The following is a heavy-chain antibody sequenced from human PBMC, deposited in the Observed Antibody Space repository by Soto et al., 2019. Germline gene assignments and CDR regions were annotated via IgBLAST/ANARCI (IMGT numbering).Heavy chain of an antibody. CDR3: AYDSSGYNYPYY. D-gene: IGHD3-22*01. J-gene: IGHJ4*02. Sequence: SETLSLTCIVSGGSISGSSYYWGLIRQPPGKGLEWIGSRHYSGSAYYNPSLKSRVTISVDMSKNQFSLKLSSVTAADTAMYYCAYDSSGYNYPYYWGQGTLVTVSS. V-gene: IGHV4-39*01. CDR1: GGSISGSSYY. CDR2: RHYSGSA.